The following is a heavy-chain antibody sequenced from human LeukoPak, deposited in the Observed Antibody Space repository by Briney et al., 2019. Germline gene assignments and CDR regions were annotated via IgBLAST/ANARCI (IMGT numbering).Heavy chain of an antibody. CDR3: ARGWSIAAANVQFY. CDR2: INPNTGGT. D-gene: IGHD6-13*01. CDR1: GGTFSSYA. Sequence: ASVKVSCKASGGTFSSYAISWVRQAPGQGLEWMGWINPNTGGTNYAQKFQGRVTMTRDMSTSTVYMELSSLRSEDTAVYYCARGWSIAAANVQFYWGQGTLVTVSS. J-gene: IGHJ4*02. V-gene: IGHV1-2*02.